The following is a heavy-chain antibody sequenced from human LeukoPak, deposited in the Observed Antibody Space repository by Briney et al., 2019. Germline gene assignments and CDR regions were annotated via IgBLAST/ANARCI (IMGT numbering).Heavy chain of an antibody. V-gene: IGHV3-23*01. J-gene: IGHJ6*02. Sequence: GGSLRLSCAASGFTFSSYAMSWVRQAPGKGLERVSAISGSGGSTYYADSVKGRFTISRDNSKNTLYLQMNSLRAEDTAVYYCAKVSTEYSGSHYLYYYYYYGMDVWGQGTTVTVSS. D-gene: IGHD1-26*01. CDR2: ISGSGGST. CDR1: GFTFSSYA. CDR3: AKVSTEYSGSHYLYYYYYYGMDV.